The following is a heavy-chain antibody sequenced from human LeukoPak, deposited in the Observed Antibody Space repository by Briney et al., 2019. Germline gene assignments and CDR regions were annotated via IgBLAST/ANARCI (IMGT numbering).Heavy chain of an antibody. D-gene: IGHD2-2*01. V-gene: IGHV3-30*03. CDR3: ASEGYCSSTSCPFDY. CDR2: ISYDGSNK. Sequence: GGSLRLSCAASGFTFSSYGMHWVRQAPGKGLEWVAVISYDGSNKYYADSVKGRFTISRDNSKNTLYLQMNSLRAEDTAVYYCASEGYCSSTSCPFDYWGQGTLVTVSS. J-gene: IGHJ4*02. CDR1: GFTFSSYG.